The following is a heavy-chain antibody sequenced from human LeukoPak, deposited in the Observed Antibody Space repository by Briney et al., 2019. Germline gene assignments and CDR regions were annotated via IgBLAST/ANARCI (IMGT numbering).Heavy chain of an antibody. J-gene: IGHJ6*02. V-gene: IGHV2-70*11. CDR3: ARLGYCTNRDYYGMDV. Sequence: SGPALVNPTQTLTLTCTFSGFSLSTSGMCVSWIRQPPGKALEWLARIDWDDDKYYSTSLKTRLTISKDTSKNQVVLTMTNMDPVDTATYYCARLGYCTNRDYYGMDVWGQGTTVTVSS. CDR1: GFSLSTSGMC. D-gene: IGHD2-8*01. CDR2: IDWDDDK.